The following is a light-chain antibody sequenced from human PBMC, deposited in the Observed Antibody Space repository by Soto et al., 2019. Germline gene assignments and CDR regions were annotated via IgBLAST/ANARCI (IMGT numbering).Light chain of an antibody. CDR1: PSISSY. Sequence: DIQMTQSPSSLSASVGDRVTITCRASPSISSYLNWYQQKPGKAPKLLIYAASSLQGGVPSRFSGSGSGTDFTLTISSLQPEDFATYHCQQTYSSPWTFGQGTKVEMK. V-gene: IGKV1-39*01. J-gene: IGKJ1*01. CDR2: AAS. CDR3: QQTYSSPWT.